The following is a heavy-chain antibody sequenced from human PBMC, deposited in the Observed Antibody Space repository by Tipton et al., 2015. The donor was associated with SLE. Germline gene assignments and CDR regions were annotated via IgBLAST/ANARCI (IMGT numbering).Heavy chain of an antibody. Sequence: TLSLTCTVSGYSISSGYYWGWIRQPPGKGLEWIGEINHSGSTNYNPSLKSRVTISVDTSKNQFSLKLSSVTAADTAVYYCARDHRCSSTSCYPYYYYGMDVWDQGP. CDR3: ARDHRCSSTSCYPYYYYGMDV. D-gene: IGHD2-2*01. V-gene: IGHV4-38-2*02. CDR2: INHSGST. CDR1: GYSISSGYY. J-gene: IGHJ6*02.